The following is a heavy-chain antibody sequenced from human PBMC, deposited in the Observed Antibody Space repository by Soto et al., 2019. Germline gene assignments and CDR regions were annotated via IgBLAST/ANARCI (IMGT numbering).Heavy chain of an antibody. CDR3: ARVNTAYCSGGSCYSDWFDP. CDR1: GGTFSSYA. CDR2: IIPIFGTA. V-gene: IGHV1-69*01. J-gene: IGHJ5*02. D-gene: IGHD2-15*01. Sequence: QVQLVQSGAEVKKPGSSVKVSCKASGGTFSSYAISWVRQAPGQGLEWMGGIIPIFGTANYAQKFQGRVTITADESTSTAYMELSSLRSEDTAVYYCARVNTAYCSGGSCYSDWFDPWGQGTLVTVSS.